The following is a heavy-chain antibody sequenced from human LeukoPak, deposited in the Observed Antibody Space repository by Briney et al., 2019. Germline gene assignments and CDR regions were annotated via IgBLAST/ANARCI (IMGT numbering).Heavy chain of an antibody. CDR2: INPNSGGT. D-gene: IGHD6-19*01. Sequence: ASVKVSCKASGYTFTGYYMHWVRQAPGQGLEWMGWINPNSGGTNYAQKFQDRVTMTRDTSISTAYMELSRLRSDDTAVYYCARDFGLIAVAGPGFDYWGQGTLVTVSS. J-gene: IGHJ4*02. CDR3: ARDFGLIAVAGPGFDY. CDR1: GYTFTGYY. V-gene: IGHV1-2*02.